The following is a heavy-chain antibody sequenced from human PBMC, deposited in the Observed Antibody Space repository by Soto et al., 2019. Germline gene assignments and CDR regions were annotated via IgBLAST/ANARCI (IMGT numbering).Heavy chain of an antibody. CDR3: AKDRGHIVVVVAATRTHDAFDI. J-gene: IGHJ3*02. D-gene: IGHD2-15*01. Sequence: GGSLRLSCAASGFTFSSYAMSWVRQAPGKGLEWVSAISGSGGSTYYADSVKGRFTISRDNSKNTLYLQMNSLRAEDTAVYYCAKDRGHIVVVVAATRTHDAFDIWGQGTMVTVSS. CDR1: GFTFSSYA. CDR2: ISGSGGST. V-gene: IGHV3-23*01.